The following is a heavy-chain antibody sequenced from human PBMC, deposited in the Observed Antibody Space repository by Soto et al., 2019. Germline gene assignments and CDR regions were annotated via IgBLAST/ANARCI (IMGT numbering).Heavy chain of an antibody. CDR2: IYWDDDK. J-gene: IGHJ4*02. CDR3: AHTKLLGIPDYFDY. Sequence: QITLKESGPTLVKPTQTLTLTCTFSGFSLSTSGVGVGWIRQPPGKALEWLALIYWDDDKRYSPSLTSRLTITKDPSKNPVVLTMTNMDPVDTATYYCAHTKLLGIPDYFDYWGQGTLVTVSS. V-gene: IGHV2-5*02. CDR1: GFSLSTSGVG. D-gene: IGHD7-27*01.